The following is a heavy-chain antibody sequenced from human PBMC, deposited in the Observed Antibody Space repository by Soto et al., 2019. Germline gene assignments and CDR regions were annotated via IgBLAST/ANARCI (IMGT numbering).Heavy chain of an antibody. D-gene: IGHD3-22*01. Sequence: PGGSLRLSCAASGFTFSSYGMHWVRQAPGKGLEWVAVIWYDGSNKYYADSVKGRFTISRDNSKNTLYLQMNSLRAEDTAVYYCARDHRPYYYDSSGYYPTYYFDYWGQGTLVTVSS. V-gene: IGHV3-33*01. CDR3: ARDHRPYYYDSSGYYPTYYFDY. CDR1: GFTFSSYG. J-gene: IGHJ4*02. CDR2: IWYDGSNK.